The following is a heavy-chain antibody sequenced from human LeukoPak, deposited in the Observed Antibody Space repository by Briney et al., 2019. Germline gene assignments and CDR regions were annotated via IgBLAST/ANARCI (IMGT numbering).Heavy chain of an antibody. CDR3: SRESGAFCPFGY. V-gene: IGHV4-4*02. D-gene: IGHD1-26*01. Sequence: SDTLSHTRDLSGGSLSSTNWWSWVPQPPGQGLEWIGEISLTGETNYNPSLNGRVTMSLDKSRNQLSLKLTSVTAADTAIYYCSRESGAFCPFGYWGQGTLVIVPP. CDR1: GGSLSSTNW. CDR2: ISLTGET. J-gene: IGHJ4*02.